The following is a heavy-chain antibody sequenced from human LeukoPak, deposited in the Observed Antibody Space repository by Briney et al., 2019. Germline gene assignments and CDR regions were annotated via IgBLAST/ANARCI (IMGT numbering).Heavy chain of an antibody. Sequence: GASVKVSCKASGYTFTTYGVSWVRQAPGQGLEWMGWISPYNGNTNYAQKLQGRVTMTTDTSTSTAYMELRSLRSDDTAVYYCARDQAVVVAATDYWGQGTLVTVSS. J-gene: IGHJ4*02. CDR3: ARDQAVVVAATDY. CDR2: ISPYNGNT. V-gene: IGHV1-18*01. CDR1: GYTFTTYG. D-gene: IGHD2-15*01.